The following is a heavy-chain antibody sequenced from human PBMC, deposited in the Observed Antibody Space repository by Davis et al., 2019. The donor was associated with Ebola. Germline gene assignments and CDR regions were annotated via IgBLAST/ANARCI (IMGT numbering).Heavy chain of an antibody. CDR3: ARGARHNCRGESCSTLSYYYGLDV. Sequence: PSETLSLTCTVSGASISSFYWNWIRKPPGKALEWIGKTYNSGGTNKNPSLLNRFAISVDASRNQFSLNLTSVTAADTAVYYCARGARHNCRGESCSTLSYYYGLDVWGQGTTVTVSS. D-gene: IGHD2-15*01. V-gene: IGHV4-59*13. CDR2: TYNSGGT. CDR1: GASISSFY. J-gene: IGHJ6*02.